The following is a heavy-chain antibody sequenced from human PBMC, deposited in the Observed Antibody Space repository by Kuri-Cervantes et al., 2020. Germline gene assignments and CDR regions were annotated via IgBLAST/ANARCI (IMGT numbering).Heavy chain of an antibody. V-gene: IGHV3-30-3*01. CDR2: ISYDGSNK. Sequence: GGSLRLSCAASGFPFSTYAMHWVRQAPGKGLEWVAVISYDGSNKYYADSVKGRFTISRDNSKNTRYLQMKGLRAEDTAVYYFARSIAVADNDWGKGTLVTVSS. CDR3: ARSIAVADND. CDR1: GFPFSTYA. J-gene: IGHJ4*02. D-gene: IGHD6-19*01.